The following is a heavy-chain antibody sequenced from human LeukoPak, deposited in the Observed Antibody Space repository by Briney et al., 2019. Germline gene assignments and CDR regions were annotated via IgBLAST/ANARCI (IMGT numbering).Heavy chain of an antibody. D-gene: IGHD1-26*01. CDR2: ISSSSSYI. CDR3: ARNRKHSGNWWNDY. CDR1: GFTFSSYS. J-gene: IGHJ4*02. Sequence: GGSLRLSCAASGFTFSSYSMNWVRQAPGEGLKWVSYISSSSSYIYYADSVKGRFTISRDNAKNSLYLQMNSLRAEDTAVYYCARNRKHSGNWWNDYWGQGTLVTVSS. V-gene: IGHV3-21*01.